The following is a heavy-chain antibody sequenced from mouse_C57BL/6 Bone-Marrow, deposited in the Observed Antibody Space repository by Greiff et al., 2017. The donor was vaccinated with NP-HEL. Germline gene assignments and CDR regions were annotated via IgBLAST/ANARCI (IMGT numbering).Heavy chain of an antibody. CDR1: GFSLTSYG. D-gene: IGHD2-4*01. V-gene: IGHV2-5*01. Sequence: QVQLQQSGPGLVQPSQSLSITCTVSGFSLTSYGVHWVRQSPGKGLEWLGVIWRGGSTDYNAAFMSRLSITKDNSKSQVFFKMNSLQADDTAIYDCAKNEDYDEGGYAMDYWGQGTSVTVSS. CDR2: IWRGGST. J-gene: IGHJ4*01. CDR3: AKNEDYDEGGYAMDY.